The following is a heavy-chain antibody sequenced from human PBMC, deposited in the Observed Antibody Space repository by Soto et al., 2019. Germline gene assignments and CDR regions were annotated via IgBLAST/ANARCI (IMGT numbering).Heavy chain of an antibody. D-gene: IGHD4-17*01. CDR3: ARVGVYGDYPMGGYYYGMDV. V-gene: IGHV4-31*03. Sequence: PSETLSLTCTVSGGSIGSAAYYWSWIRQHPGKGLEWIGYISHSGSTYYNPSLKSRVIISVDTSKNQFSLKLSSVTAADTAVYYCARVGVYGDYPMGGYYYGMDVWGQGTTVTVSS. J-gene: IGHJ6*02. CDR1: GGSIGSAAYY. CDR2: ISHSGST.